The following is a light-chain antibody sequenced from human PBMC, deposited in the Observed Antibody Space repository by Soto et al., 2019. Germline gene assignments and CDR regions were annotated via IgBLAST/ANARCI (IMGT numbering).Light chain of an antibody. CDR1: QTISSW. CDR2: KAS. V-gene: IGKV1-5*03. J-gene: IGKJ1*01. Sequence: DIQMTQSPSTLSGSVGDRVTKIFRASQTISSWLAWYQQKPGKAPKLLIYKASTLKSGVPSRFSGSGSGTEFTLTISSLQPDDFATYYCQHYNSYSESFGQGTEVDIK. CDR3: QHYNSYSES.